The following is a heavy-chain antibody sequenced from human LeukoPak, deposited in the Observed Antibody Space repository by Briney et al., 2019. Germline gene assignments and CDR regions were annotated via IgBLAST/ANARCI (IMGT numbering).Heavy chain of an antibody. Sequence: QPGGSLRLSCAASGFSLSSYWMTWVRQAPGKGLEWVANIDRDGNKKNHVDSVGGRFTISRDNGKNLLHLQMNSLRAEDTALYYCARDRTSCAGNICYDAFDIWGQGTMVIVSS. CDR1: GFSLSSYW. CDR2: IDRDGNKK. V-gene: IGHV3-7*01. D-gene: IGHD2-2*01. CDR3: ARDRTSCAGNICYDAFDI. J-gene: IGHJ3*02.